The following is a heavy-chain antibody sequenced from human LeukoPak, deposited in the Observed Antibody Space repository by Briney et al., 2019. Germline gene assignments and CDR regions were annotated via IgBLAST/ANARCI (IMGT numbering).Heavy chain of an antibody. CDR2: ISISGDMT. V-gene: IGHV3-23*01. Sequence: GRSLRLSCEVSAFPFSSHAMSCVRQAPGRGLEWVSGISISGDMTYYADSVQGRFIISRDNSKNTVYLQMDSLRVEDTAVYYCANEEVPNDYWGQGTLVTVSS. CDR3: ANEEVPNDY. CDR1: AFPFSSHA. J-gene: IGHJ4*02. D-gene: IGHD4/OR15-4a*01.